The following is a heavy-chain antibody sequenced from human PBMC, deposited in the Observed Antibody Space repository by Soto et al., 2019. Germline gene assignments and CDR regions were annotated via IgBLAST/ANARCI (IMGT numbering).Heavy chain of an antibody. CDR1: GFTFSYYW. D-gene: IGHD1-26*01. J-gene: IGHJ3*01. CDR2: IHSDGSST. V-gene: IGHV3-74*01. Sequence: EVQLVESGGGLVRPGGSLRLSCAASGFTFSYYWMHWVRQAPGKGLVWVSRIHSDGSSTTYADFVKGRFIISRDNARNTXDLQMNSVRVEDTAVYYCARGDRGAFDLWGQGTVVTVSS. CDR3: ARGDRGAFDL.